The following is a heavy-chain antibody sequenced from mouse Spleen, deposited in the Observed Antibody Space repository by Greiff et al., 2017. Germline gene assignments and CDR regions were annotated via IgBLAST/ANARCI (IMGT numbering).Heavy chain of an antibody. V-gene: IGHV5-6-5*01. Sequence: DVKLVESGGGLVKPGGSLKLSCAASGFTFSSYAMSWVRQTPEKRLEWVASISSGGSTYYPDSVKGRFTISRDNARNILYLQMSSLRSEDTAMYYCARGLYYYGSSLYAMDYWGQGTSVTVSS. CDR1: GFTFSSYA. D-gene: IGHD1-1*01. CDR2: ISSGGST. J-gene: IGHJ4*01. CDR3: ARGLYYYGSSLYAMDY.